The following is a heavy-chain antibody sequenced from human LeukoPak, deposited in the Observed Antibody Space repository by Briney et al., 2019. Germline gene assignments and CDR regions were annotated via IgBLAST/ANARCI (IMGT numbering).Heavy chain of an antibody. CDR3: ATSVEMATIRT. CDR2: IYHSGST. CDR1: GGSISSGGYS. Sequence: TPETLSLTCAVSGGSISSGGYSWSWIRQPPGKGLEWIGYIYHSGSTYYNPSLKSRVTISVDRSKNQFSLKLSSVTAADTAVYYCATSVEMATIRTWGQGTLVTVSS. D-gene: IGHD5-24*01. V-gene: IGHV4-30-2*01. J-gene: IGHJ5*02.